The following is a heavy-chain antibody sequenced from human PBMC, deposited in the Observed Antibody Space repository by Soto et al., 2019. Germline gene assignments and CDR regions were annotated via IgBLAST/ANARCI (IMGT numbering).Heavy chain of an antibody. CDR2: ISGTGGST. Sequence: PGGSLRLSCAASGFTFSNFAMSWVRQAPGKGLEWVSTISGTGGSTYYADSVKGRFTTSRENFRDTVYLHMTDLRVEDTAIYYCARGHPTNSAIDTWGQGTLVTVSS. CDR3: ARGHPTNSAIDT. V-gene: IGHV3-23*01. D-gene: IGHD1-26*01. CDR1: GFTFSNFA. J-gene: IGHJ4*02.